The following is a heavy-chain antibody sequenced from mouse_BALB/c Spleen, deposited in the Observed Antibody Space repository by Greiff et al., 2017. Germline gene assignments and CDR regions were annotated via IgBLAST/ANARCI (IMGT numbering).Heavy chain of an antibody. CDR3: ARVYYVIFDY. CDR1: GFTFSSYA. V-gene: IGHV5-6-5*01. CDR2: ISSGGST. Sequence: EVQGVESGGGLVKPGGSLKLSCAASGFTFSSYAMSWVRQTPEKRLEWVASISSGGSTYYPDSVKGRFTISRDNARNILYLQMCSLRSEDTAMYYCARVYYVIFDYWGQGTTLTVSS. J-gene: IGHJ2*01. D-gene: IGHD2-1*01.